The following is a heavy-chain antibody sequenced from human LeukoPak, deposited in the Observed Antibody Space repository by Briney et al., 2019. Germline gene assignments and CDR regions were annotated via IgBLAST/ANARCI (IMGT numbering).Heavy chain of an antibody. D-gene: IGHD3-3*01. CDR3: ARSSYYDFWSGYFEYFQH. V-gene: IGHV1-69*13. Sequence: GASVKVSCKASGGTFSSYAISWVRQAPGQGLEWMGGIIPIFGTANHAQKFQGRVTITADESTSTAYMELSSLRSEDTAVYYCARSSYYDFWSGYFEYFQHWGQGTLVTVSS. CDR1: GGTFSSYA. J-gene: IGHJ1*01. CDR2: IIPIFGTA.